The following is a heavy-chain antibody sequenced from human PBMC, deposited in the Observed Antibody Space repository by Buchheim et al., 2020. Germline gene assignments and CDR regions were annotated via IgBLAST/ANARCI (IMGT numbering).Heavy chain of an antibody. Sequence: QVQLVESGGGVVQPGRSLRLSCAASGFTFSSYAMHWVRHAPGKGLEWVAVISYDGSNKYYADSVKGRFTISRDNSKNTLYLQMNSLRAEDTAVHYCASPSSSTSSYYYYGMDVWGQGTT. CDR2: ISYDGSNK. CDR1: GFTFSSYA. J-gene: IGHJ6*02. CDR3: ASPSSSTSSYYYYGMDV. D-gene: IGHD2-2*01. V-gene: IGHV3-30-3*01.